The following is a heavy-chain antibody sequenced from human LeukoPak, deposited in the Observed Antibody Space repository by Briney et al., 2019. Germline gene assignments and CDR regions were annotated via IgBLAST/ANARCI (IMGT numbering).Heavy chain of an antibody. V-gene: IGHV3-48*02. CDR2: ISSSSSTI. CDR1: GFTFSSYS. Sequence: GGSLRLSCAASGFTFSSYSMNWVRQAPGQGLKWGSYISSSSSTIYYADSVKGRFTISRDNAKNSLYLQMNSLRDEDTAVYYCARGYYYGSGSYFDYWGRGTLVTVSS. D-gene: IGHD3-10*01. J-gene: IGHJ4*02. CDR3: ARGYYYGSGSYFDY.